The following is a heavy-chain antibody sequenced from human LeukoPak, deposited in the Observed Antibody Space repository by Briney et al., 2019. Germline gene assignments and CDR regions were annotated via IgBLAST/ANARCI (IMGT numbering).Heavy chain of an antibody. V-gene: IGHV4-59*12. CDR1: GGSISSYY. J-gene: IGHJ3*02. Sequence: SETLSLTCTVSGGSISSYYWSWIRQPPGKGLEWIGYIYYSGSTNYNPSLKSRVTISVDTSKNQFSLKLSSVTAADTAVYYCARDQEDSGSYKEMAFDIWGQGTMVTVSS. CDR3: ARDQEDSGSYKEMAFDI. CDR2: IYYSGST. D-gene: IGHD1-26*01.